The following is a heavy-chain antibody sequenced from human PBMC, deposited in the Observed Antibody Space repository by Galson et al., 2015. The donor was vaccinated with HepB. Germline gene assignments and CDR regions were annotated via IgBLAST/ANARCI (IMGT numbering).Heavy chain of an antibody. CDR3: ASSKPAAIQDYYYYYYMDV. D-gene: IGHD2-2*02. CDR2: IIPILGIA. Sequence: SVKVSCKASGGTFSSYAISWVRQAPGQGLEWMGRIIPILGIANYAQKFQGRVTITADKSTSTAYMELSSLRSEDTAVYYCASSKPAAIQDYYYYYYMDVWGKGTTVTVSS. CDR1: GGTFSSYA. J-gene: IGHJ6*03. V-gene: IGHV1-69*04.